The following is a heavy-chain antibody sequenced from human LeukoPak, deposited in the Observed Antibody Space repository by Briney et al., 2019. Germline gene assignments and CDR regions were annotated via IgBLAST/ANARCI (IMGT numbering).Heavy chain of an antibody. D-gene: IGHD6-13*01. CDR2: IIPILGIA. Sequence: GASVKVSCKASGGTFSSYAISWVQQAPGQGLEWMGRIIPILGIANYAQKFQGRVTITADKSTSTAYMELSSLRSEDTAVYYCARAGGEGLYSSSWWGQGTLVTVSS. CDR1: GGTFSSYA. V-gene: IGHV1-69*04. CDR3: ARAGGEGLYSSSW. J-gene: IGHJ4*02.